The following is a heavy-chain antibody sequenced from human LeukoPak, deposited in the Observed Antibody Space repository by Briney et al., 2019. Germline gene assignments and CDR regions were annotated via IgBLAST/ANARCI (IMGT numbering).Heavy chain of an antibody. V-gene: IGHV1-8*01. CDR3: ARGGLRAGTGGFDP. Sequence: ASVKVSCKASGYTFTTYDIDWVRQAPGQGLEWMGWMTPNSGNTGYAQKFQGRVTMTRNTSISTAYMELSSLRSDDTAVYYCARGGLRAGTGGFDPWAQGTLVTASS. CDR1: GYTFTTYD. D-gene: IGHD6-13*01. CDR2: MTPNSGNT. J-gene: IGHJ5*02.